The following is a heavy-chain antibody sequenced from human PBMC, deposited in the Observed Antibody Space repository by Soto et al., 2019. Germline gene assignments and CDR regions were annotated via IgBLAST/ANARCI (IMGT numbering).Heavy chain of an antibody. V-gene: IGHV4-39*01. CDR2: IYYSGST. CDR1: GGSISSSSYY. CDR3: ASARRIFGLRNYYYGMDV. Sequence: KPSETLSRTCTVSGGSISSSSYYWGWVRQPPGKGLEWIGSIYYSGSTYYNPSLKSRVTISVDTSKNQFSLKLSSVTAADTAVYYCASARRIFGLRNYYYGMDVWGQGTTVTVS. D-gene: IGHD3-3*01. J-gene: IGHJ6*02.